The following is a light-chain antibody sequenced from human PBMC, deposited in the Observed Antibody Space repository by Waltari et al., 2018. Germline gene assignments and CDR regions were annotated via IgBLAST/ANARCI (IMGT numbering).Light chain of an antibody. CDR3: ASWDDTLNGPV. CDR1: RSPVGGNP. J-gene: IGLJ3*02. V-gene: IGLV1-44*01. Sequence: QSVLTQPPSASGAPGQRVTISCSASRSPVGGNPVSGYQQLPGTAPKLLIRNNNRRPSGVPKRFSGSKSGTSASLAISGLQSEDEAYYYCASWDDTLNGPVFGGGTKLTVL. CDR2: NNN.